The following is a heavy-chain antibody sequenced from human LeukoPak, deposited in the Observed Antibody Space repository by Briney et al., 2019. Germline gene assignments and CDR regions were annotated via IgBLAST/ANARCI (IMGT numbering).Heavy chain of an antibody. J-gene: IGHJ4*02. CDR1: GGSISSSSYY. D-gene: IGHD2-2*01. CDR2: INHSGST. V-gene: IGHV4-39*07. CDR3: ARRSTSLSRYFDY. Sequence: SETLSLTCTVSGGSISSSSYYWSWIRQPPGKGLEWIGEINHSGSTNYNLSLKSRVTISVDTSKNQFSLKLSSVTAADTAVYYCARRSTSLSRYFDYWGQGTLVTVSS.